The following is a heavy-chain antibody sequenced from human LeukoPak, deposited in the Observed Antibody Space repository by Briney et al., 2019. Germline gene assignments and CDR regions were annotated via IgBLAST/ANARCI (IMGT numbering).Heavy chain of an antibody. Sequence: GGSLRLSCAASGFTFSSYSMNWVRQAPGKGLEWVSSISSSSSYIYYADSVEGRFTISRDNAKNSLYLQMNSLRAEDTAVYYCARDGSGSVWDAFDIWGQGTMVTVSS. J-gene: IGHJ3*02. CDR1: GFTFSSYS. CDR2: ISSSSSYI. CDR3: ARDGSGSVWDAFDI. D-gene: IGHD3-10*01. V-gene: IGHV3-21*01.